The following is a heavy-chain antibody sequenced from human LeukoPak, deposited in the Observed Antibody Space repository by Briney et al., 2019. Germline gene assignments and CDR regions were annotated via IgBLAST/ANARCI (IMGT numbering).Heavy chain of an antibody. Sequence: SETLSLTCTVSGGSISGYYWSWIRQPPGKGLEWIGYIYTSGSTNYNPSLKSRVTISVDTSKNQFSLRLSSVTAADTAMYFYARAYSRSYSHFDDWGQGTLVTVSS. D-gene: IGHD1-26*01. V-gene: IGHV4-4*09. CDR2: IYTSGST. CDR1: GGSISGYY. CDR3: ARAYSRSYSHFDD. J-gene: IGHJ4*02.